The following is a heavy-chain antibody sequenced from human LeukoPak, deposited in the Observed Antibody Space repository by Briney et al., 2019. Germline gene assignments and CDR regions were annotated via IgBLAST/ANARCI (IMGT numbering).Heavy chain of an antibody. J-gene: IGHJ6*02. CDR2: IYYSGST. D-gene: IGHD1-26*01. CDR3: ARDSGSYFYYYYYGMDV. CDR1: GGSISSSSYY. V-gene: IGHV4-39*02. Sequence: RSSETLSLTCTVSGGSISSSSYYWGWIRQPPGKGLEWIGSIYYSGSTYYNPSLKSRVTTSVDTSKNQFSLKLSSVTAADTAVYYCARDSGSYFYYYYYGMDVWGQGTTVTVSS.